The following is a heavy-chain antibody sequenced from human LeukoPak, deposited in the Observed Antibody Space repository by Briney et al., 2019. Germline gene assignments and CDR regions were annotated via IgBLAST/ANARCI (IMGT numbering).Heavy chain of an antibody. D-gene: IGHD2-15*01. CDR1: GYIFTDYA. Sequence: GASVKVSCKASGYIFTDYAIHWVRQAPGQRLEWMGWMNAVNGNTKYSQKLQGRITLIRDTSAATAYMELSSLRHDDLAVYYCARGRGTSGSNRDFYYYYYLDFWGKGTTVTVSS. V-gene: IGHV1-3*01. CDR3: ARGRGTSGSNRDFYYYYYLDF. J-gene: IGHJ6*03. CDR2: MNAVNGNT.